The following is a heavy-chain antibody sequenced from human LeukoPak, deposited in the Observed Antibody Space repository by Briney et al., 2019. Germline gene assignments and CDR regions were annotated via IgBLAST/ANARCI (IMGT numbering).Heavy chain of an antibody. D-gene: IGHD2-2*01. CDR3: ATPYCSGISCLDVFNM. CDR1: GVSFSDGRYY. CDR2: KYYSGNA. J-gene: IGHJ3*02. Sequence: SETLSLTCTVSGVSFSDGRYYWTWIRQHPGKGLEWIVYKYYSGNAKYNPSLKSRLTISINTSKNQFSLQLSSVTAADTATYDCATPYCSGISCLDVFNMWGRGTRVTVSS. V-gene: IGHV4-31*03.